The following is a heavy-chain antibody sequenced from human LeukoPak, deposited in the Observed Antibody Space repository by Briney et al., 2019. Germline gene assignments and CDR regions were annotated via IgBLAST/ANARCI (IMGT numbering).Heavy chain of an antibody. CDR3: ARVSYYDSSAGFDY. D-gene: IGHD3-22*01. CDR2: IIPILGIA. CDR1: GGTFSSYA. V-gene: IGHV1-69*04. Sequence: SVKVSCKASGGTFSSYAISWVRQAPGQGLEWMGRIIPILGIANYAQKFQGRVTITADKSTSTAYMELSSLRSEDTAVYYCARVSYYDSSAGFDYWGQGTLVTVSS. J-gene: IGHJ4*02.